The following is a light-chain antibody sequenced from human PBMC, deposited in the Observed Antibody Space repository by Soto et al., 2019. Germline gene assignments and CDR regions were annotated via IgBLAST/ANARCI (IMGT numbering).Light chain of an antibody. CDR2: KAS. CDR3: QQSYSTPRT. J-gene: IGKJ1*01. V-gene: IGKV1-5*03. Sequence: DIQMTQSPSTLSASVGDRVTITCRASQSISSWLAWYQQKPGKAPKLLIYKASSLESGVPSRFSGSGSGTEFALTISSLQPDDFATSYRQQSYSTPRTFGQGTKVDIK. CDR1: QSISSW.